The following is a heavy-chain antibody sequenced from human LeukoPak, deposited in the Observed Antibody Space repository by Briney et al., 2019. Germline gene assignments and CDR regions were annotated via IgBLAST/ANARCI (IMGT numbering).Heavy chain of an antibody. D-gene: IGHD3-9*01. Sequence: SGTLSLTCAVSGVSISSSEWWIWVRQPPGQGLEWIGEIHRAGRTRYNPSLKSRVTISMDYSKNQFSLKLTSVTAADTAIYYCGKTDICFNPIDYWGPGPLVTVSS. CDR3: GKTDICFNPIDY. J-gene: IGHJ4*02. CDR2: IHRAGRT. V-gene: IGHV4-4*02. CDR1: GVSISSSEW.